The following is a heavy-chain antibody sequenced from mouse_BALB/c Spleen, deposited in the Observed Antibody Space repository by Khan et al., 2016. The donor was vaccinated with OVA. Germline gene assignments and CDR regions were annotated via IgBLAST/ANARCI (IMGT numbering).Heavy chain of an antibody. V-gene: IGHV3-2*02. J-gene: IGHJ4*01. CDR1: GYSITSDYA. D-gene: IGHD2-12*01. CDR3: GRTLDYSYVYALEL. Sequence: VQLKESGPGLVKPSQSLSLTCTVTGYSITSDYAWNWIRQFPGNKLEWMGYISSTGSTSYNPSLKSRISITRDTYTNQFFLQLKSVTTEDTATYYCGRTLDYSYVYALELWGRGTSVTVSS. CDR2: ISSTGST.